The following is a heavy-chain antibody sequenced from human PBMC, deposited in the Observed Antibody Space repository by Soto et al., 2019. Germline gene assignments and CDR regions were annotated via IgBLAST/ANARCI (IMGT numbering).Heavy chain of an antibody. D-gene: IGHD6-19*01. CDR1: GGSFSGYY. CDR2: INHSGST. V-gene: IGHV4-34*01. CDR3: ARVGKYSSGY. J-gene: IGHJ4*02. Sequence: QVQLQQWGAGLLKPSETLSLTCAVYGGSFSGYYWSWIRQPPGKGLEWIGEINHSGSTNYNPSLKSRVTRSVDTSKNQFSLKLSSVTAADTAVYYCARVGKYSSGYWGQGTLVTVSS.